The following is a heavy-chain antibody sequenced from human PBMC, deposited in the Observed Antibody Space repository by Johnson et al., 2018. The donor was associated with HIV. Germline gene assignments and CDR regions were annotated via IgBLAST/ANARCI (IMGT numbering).Heavy chain of an antibody. Sequence: QVQLVESGGGVERPGRSLRLSCAASGFTFSSYGMDWVRQAPGKGLEWVAVISWDGGNKYYADSVKGRFTISRDNSKNTLYLQMNSLRAEDTAVYDCARESGLLSSGKAFDIWGQGTMFTVSS. CDR2: ISWDGGNK. J-gene: IGHJ3*02. V-gene: IGHV3-30*03. D-gene: IGHD6-25*01. CDR3: ARESGLLSSGKAFDI. CDR1: GFTFSSYG.